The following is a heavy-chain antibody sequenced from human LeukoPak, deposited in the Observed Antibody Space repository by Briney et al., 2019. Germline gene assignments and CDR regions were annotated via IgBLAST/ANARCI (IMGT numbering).Heavy chain of an antibody. CDR2: IKQDGSEK. CDR3: AGEGYSTRGEYYRGTFDI. CDR1: GCTFSSYW. D-gene: IGHD2-8*02. Sequence: AGGSLRLSCAASGCTFSSYWMDWVRQAPGKGLEWVANIKQDGSEKYYVDSVKGRFTISRDNAKNSLFMQMNSLRAEDTAVYYCAGEGYSTRGEYYRGTFDIWGQGTMVTVSS. J-gene: IGHJ3*02. V-gene: IGHV3-7*01.